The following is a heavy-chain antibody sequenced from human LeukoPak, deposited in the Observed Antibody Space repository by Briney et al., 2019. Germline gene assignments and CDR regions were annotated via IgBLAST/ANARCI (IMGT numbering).Heavy chain of an antibody. Sequence: SGGSLRLSCAASGFTFSSYGMHWVRQAPGKGLEWVAVIWYDGSNKYYADSVKGRFTISRDNSKNTLYLQMNSLRAEDTAVYYCARDGCGDGYTRPCFDYWGQGTLVTVSS. V-gene: IGHV3-33*01. CDR3: ARDGCGDGYTRPCFDY. CDR1: GFTFSSYG. J-gene: IGHJ4*02. CDR2: IWYDGSNK. D-gene: IGHD5-24*01.